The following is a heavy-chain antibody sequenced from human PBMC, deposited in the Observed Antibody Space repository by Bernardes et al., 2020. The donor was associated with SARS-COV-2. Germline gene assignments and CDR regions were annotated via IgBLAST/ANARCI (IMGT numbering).Heavy chain of an antibody. CDR1: GFTVSSNY. D-gene: IGHD4-4*01. V-gene: IGHV3-53*01. Sequence: GSLRLSCAASGFTVSSNYMSWVRQAPGKGLEWVSVIYSGGSTYYADSVKGRFTISRDNSKNTLYLQMNSLRAEDTAVYYCASLTTGRYYYGMDVWGQGTTVTVSS. CDR3: ASLTTGRYYYGMDV. CDR2: IYSGGST. J-gene: IGHJ6*02.